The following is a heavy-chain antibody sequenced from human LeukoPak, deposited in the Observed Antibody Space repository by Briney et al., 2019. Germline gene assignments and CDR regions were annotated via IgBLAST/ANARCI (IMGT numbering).Heavy chain of an antibody. CDR1: GFTVSSNY. CDR2: IYSGGST. J-gene: IGHJ6*02. D-gene: IGHD3-22*01. V-gene: IGHV3-66*01. Sequence: GSLRLSCAASGFTVSSNYMSWVRQAPGKGLEWVSVIYSGGSTYYADSVKGRFTISRDNSKNTLYLQMNSLRAEDTAVYYCARDRTYYDSSGYSYGMDVWGQGTTVTVSS. CDR3: ARDRTYYDSSGYSYGMDV.